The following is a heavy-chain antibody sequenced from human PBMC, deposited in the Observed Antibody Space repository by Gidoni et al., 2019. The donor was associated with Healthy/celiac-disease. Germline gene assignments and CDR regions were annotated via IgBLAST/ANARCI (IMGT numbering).Heavy chain of an antibody. CDR2: IYYSGST. CDR1: GCSIRRSSYY. J-gene: IGHJ6*02. CDR3: ARPLGYCSGGSCYSHYYYYGMDV. D-gene: IGHD2-15*01. Sequence: QLQLQASGPGLVKPSETLSPTRTVSGCSIRRSSYYCGWIRQPPGKGLGWIGSIYYSGSTYYNPSLKSRVTISVDTSKNQFSLKLSSVTAADTAVYYCARPLGYCSGGSCYSHYYYYGMDVWGQGTTVTVSS. V-gene: IGHV4-39*01.